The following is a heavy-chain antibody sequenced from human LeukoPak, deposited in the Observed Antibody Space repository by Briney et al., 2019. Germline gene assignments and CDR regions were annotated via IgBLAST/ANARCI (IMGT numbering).Heavy chain of an antibody. V-gene: IGHV3-74*01. D-gene: IGHD3-22*01. CDR1: GFTFSSYW. J-gene: IGHJ1*01. CDR2: KSDGST. Sequence: GGSLRLSCAASGFTFSSYWMHWVRQAPGKGLVWVSRKSDGSTNYADSVKGRFTISRDNAKNTLSLQMNSLRAEDTGVYYRARAPSEIGGYYPEYFRHWGQGTLVTVSS. CDR3: ARAPSEIGGYYPEYFRH.